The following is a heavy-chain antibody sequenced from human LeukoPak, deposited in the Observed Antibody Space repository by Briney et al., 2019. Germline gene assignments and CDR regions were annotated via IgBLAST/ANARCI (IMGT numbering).Heavy chain of an antibody. CDR3: ARRCYDSSGFYY. Sequence: PGGSLRLSCAASGFTFTTYAMSWVRQAPGKGLEWVSAISGSGGSTYYADSVKGRFTVSRDNSKNTLYLQMNSLRAEDTAVYYCARRCYDSSGFYYWGQGTLVTVSS. J-gene: IGHJ4*02. CDR2: ISGSGGST. CDR1: GFTFTTYA. D-gene: IGHD3-22*01. V-gene: IGHV3-23*01.